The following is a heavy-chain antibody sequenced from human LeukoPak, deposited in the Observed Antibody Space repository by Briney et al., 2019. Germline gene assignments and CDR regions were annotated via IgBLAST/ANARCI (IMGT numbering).Heavy chain of an antibody. V-gene: IGHV5-51*01. CDR2: IYPGDSDT. Sequence: GESLKISCKGSGYTLTSYWIGWVRQMPGKGLEWMGTIYPGDSDTRYSPSFQGQVTISADKSSSTAYLQWNSLKASDIAMYYCARRVGDRDYFDYWGQGTLVTVSS. CDR3: ARRVGDRDYFDY. CDR1: GYTLTSYW. J-gene: IGHJ4*02. D-gene: IGHD3-10*01.